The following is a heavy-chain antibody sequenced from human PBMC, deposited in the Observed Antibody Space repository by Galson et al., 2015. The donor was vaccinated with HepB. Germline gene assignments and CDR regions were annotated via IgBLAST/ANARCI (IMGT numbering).Heavy chain of an antibody. V-gene: IGHV3-21*01. D-gene: IGHD2-2*01. CDR1: GFTFSSYS. Sequence: SLRLSCAASGFTFSSYSMSWVRQAPGKGLEWVSSISRDSTYIHYTDSVKGRFTISRDSAQNSVYLQMNSLRADDTAVYYCTRGYSTATGSDGYYYYGMDVWGQGTTVSVSS. CDR2: ISRDSTYI. J-gene: IGHJ6*02. CDR3: TRGYSTATGSDGYYYYGMDV.